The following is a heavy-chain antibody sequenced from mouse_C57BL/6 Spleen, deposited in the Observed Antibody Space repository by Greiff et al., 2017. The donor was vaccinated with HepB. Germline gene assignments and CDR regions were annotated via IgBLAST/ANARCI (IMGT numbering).Heavy chain of an antibody. CDR1: GFTFSSYT. Sequence: DVMLVESGGGLVKPGGSLKLSCAASGFTFSSYTMSWVRQTPEKRLEWVATISGGGGNTYYPDSVKGRFTISRDNAKNTLYLQMSSLRSEDTALYYGARRDYDGYFDVWGTGTTVTVSS. V-gene: IGHV5-9*01. J-gene: IGHJ1*03. CDR3: ARRDYDGYFDV. CDR2: ISGGGGNT. D-gene: IGHD2-4*01.